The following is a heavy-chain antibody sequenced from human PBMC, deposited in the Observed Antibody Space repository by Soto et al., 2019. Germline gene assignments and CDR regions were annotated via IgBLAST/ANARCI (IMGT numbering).Heavy chain of an antibody. Sequence: PLEILSLTCTVSGGSIISGGYYWSWIRQHPGKGLEWIGYIYYSGSTYYNPSLKSRVTISVDTSKNQFSLKLSSVTAADTAVYYCARGGYQVDTAMVIPEQDHYYYYYGMDVWGQGTTVTVSS. D-gene: IGHD5-18*01. CDR1: GGSIISGGYY. V-gene: IGHV4-31*03. CDR3: ARGGYQVDTAMVIPEQDHYYYYYGMDV. CDR2: IYYSGST. J-gene: IGHJ6*02.